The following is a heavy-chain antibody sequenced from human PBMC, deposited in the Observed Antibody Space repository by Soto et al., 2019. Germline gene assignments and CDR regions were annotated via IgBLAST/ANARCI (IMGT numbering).Heavy chain of an antibody. Sequence: SETLSLTCTVSGGSISSYYWSWVRQPPGKGLEWIGYIYYSGSTNYNPSLKSRVTISVDTSKNQFSLKLSSVTAADTAVYYCARLPYCSSTSCYPGVSWFDPWGQGTLVPVSS. CDR1: GGSISSYY. J-gene: IGHJ5*02. V-gene: IGHV4-59*08. D-gene: IGHD2-2*01. CDR2: IYYSGST. CDR3: ARLPYCSSTSCYPGVSWFDP.